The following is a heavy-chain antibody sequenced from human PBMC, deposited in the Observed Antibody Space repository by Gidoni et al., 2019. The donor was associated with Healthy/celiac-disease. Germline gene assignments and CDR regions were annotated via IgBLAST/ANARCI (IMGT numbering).Heavy chain of an antibody. D-gene: IGHD6-19*01. V-gene: IGHV1-69*17. Sequence: QVQLVQSGAEVKNPGSSVKVSCKASGGPFSSYAISWVRQAPGQGLEWMGGIIPIFGIANYAQKFQGRVTITADKSTSTAYMELSSLRSEDTAVYYCARDGVAVAGKDYWGQGTLVTVSS. CDR1: GGPFSSYA. CDR2: IIPIFGIA. J-gene: IGHJ4*02. CDR3: ARDGVAVAGKDY.